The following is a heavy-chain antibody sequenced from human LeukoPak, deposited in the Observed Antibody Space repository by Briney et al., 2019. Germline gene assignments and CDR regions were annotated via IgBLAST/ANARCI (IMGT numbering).Heavy chain of an antibody. J-gene: IGHJ6*02. CDR3: ARALLLWFGADFYGMDV. D-gene: IGHD3-10*01. V-gene: IGHV1-2*02. Sequence: ASVKVSCKASGYTFTGYYMHWVRQAPGQGLEWMGWINPNSGGTNYAQKFQGRVTMTRDTSISTAYMELSRLRSEDTAVYYCARALLLWFGADFYGMDVWGQGTTVTVSS. CDR1: GYTFTGYY. CDR2: INPNSGGT.